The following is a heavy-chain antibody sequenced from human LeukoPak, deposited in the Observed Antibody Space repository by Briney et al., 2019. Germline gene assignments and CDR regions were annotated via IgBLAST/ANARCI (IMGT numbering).Heavy chain of an antibody. Sequence: ASVKVSCKVSGYTFTVYYMHWVRQAPGQGLEWMGRINPNSGGTNYAQKFQGRVTMTRDTSISTAYMELSRLRSDDTAVYYCARVVAAPYYYYMDVWGKGTTVTVSS. D-gene: IGHD2-15*01. CDR2: INPNSGGT. V-gene: IGHV1-2*06. CDR3: ARVVAAPYYYYMDV. J-gene: IGHJ6*03. CDR1: GYTFTVYY.